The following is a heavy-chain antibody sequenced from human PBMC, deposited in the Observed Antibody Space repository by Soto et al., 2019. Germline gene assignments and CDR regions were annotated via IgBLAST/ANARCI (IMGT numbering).Heavy chain of an antibody. D-gene: IGHD5-18*01. J-gene: IGHJ4*02. CDR2: ISCDGSNK. V-gene: IGHV3-30*18. CDR3: AKIRENTAMSPFDY. Sequence: PGGSLRLSCAASGFTFSSYGMHWVREAPGKGLEWVAVISCDGSNKYYAASVKGRFTMSRDNSKNTLYLQMNSLRAEDTTVYYCAKIRENTAMSPFDYWGQGTLVTVSS. CDR1: GFTFSSYG.